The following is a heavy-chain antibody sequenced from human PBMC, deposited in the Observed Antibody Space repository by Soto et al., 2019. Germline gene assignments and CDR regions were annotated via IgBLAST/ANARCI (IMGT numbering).Heavy chain of an antibody. Sequence: QVQLQESGPGLVKPSETLSLTCTVSGGSISSYYWSWIRQPPGRGLEWIGHIYNSGSPNYNPSLQTRVNISRDTSNNQFSLKLRSVTAAEQAVYYCARVTQGGYCSGGSCYSDNDSWRQGALVTVSS. V-gene: IGHV4-59*01. J-gene: IGHJ4*02. D-gene: IGHD2-15*01. CDR1: GGSISSYY. CDR3: ARVTQGGYCSGGSCYSDNDS. CDR2: IYNSGSP.